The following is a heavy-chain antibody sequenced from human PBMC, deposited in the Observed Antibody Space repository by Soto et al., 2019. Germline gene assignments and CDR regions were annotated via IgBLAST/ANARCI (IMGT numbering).Heavy chain of an antibody. CDR2: INPDNGNT. V-gene: IGHV1-3*01. CDR3: ARGIATGQLEP. CDR1: GYTFTRYT. Sequence: SSVKVSCKASGYTFTRYTMNWVRQAPGQRLEWMGWINPDNGNTKSSQKFQDRVIITRDTSASTAYMDLSSLRSEDTAVYYCARGIATGQLEPWGKGTLVTVSS. D-gene: IGHD2-15*01. J-gene: IGHJ5*02.